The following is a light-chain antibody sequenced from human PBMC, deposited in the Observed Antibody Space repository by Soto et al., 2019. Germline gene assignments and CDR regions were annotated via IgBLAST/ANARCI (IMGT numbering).Light chain of an antibody. CDR3: SSYSSNSTLYV. V-gene: IGLV2-14*01. J-gene: IGLJ1*01. CDR1: SSDVGAYNY. CDR2: EVT. Sequence: QSALTQPVSVSGSPGQSITISCSGTSSDVGAYNYVSWYQQHPDEAPKLMIYEVTTRPSGVSDRFSGSKSGNTASLTISGLQAEDEADYHCSSYSSNSTLYVFGTGTKLTVL.